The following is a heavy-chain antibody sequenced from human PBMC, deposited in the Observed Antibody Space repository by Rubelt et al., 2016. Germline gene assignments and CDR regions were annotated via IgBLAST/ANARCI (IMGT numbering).Heavy chain of an antibody. V-gene: IGHV1-3*01. J-gene: IGHJ5*02. D-gene: IGHD1-1*01. Sequence: QVQLVQSGAEVKKPGASVKVSCKAAGYSFTTYSIHWVRQAPGQRLEWMGWINAGNGNTKYSQKLQGRVTMTTDTSTSTAYMELRSPRSDDTAVYYCARVSGTTNNWFDPWGQGTLVTVSS. CDR1: GYSFTTYS. CDR2: INAGNGNT. CDR3: ARVSGTTNNWFDP.